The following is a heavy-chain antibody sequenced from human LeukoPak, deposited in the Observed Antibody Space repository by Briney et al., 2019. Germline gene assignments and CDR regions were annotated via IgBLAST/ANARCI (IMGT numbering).Heavy chain of an antibody. J-gene: IGHJ5*02. Sequence: ASVTVSCKASGYTFTGYYMHWVRQAPGQGLEWMGWINPNSGGTNYAQKFQGWVTMTRDTSISTAYMELSRLRSDDTAVYYCARAVTPLTRIAAGTGWYWFDPWGQGTLVTVSS. CDR2: INPNSGGT. CDR3: ARAVTPLTRIAAGTGWYWFDP. D-gene: IGHD6-13*01. CDR1: GYTFTGYY. V-gene: IGHV1-2*04.